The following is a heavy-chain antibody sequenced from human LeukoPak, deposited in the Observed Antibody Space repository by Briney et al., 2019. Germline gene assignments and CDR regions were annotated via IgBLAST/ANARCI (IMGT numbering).Heavy chain of an antibody. D-gene: IGHD3-22*01. CDR2: ITPMLNTT. CDR1: GGSFRSFV. Sequence: EASVKVSCKASGGSFRSFVITWVRQAPGQGLEWMGGITPMLNTTKYAQKFQGRVTITTDESTSTAYMDLNSLRSEDTAAYYCAIYYYDSSGYYASDALDVWGQGTMVTVSS. J-gene: IGHJ3*01. CDR3: AIYYYDSSGYYASDALDV. V-gene: IGHV1-69*05.